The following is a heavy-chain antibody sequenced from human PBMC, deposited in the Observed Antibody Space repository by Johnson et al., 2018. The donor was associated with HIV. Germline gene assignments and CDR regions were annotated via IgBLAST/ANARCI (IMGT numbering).Heavy chain of an antibody. CDR3: AREGIYCTGGRCYVAAFDI. J-gene: IGHJ3*02. D-gene: IGHD2-15*01. CDR2: INWNGGST. V-gene: IGHV3-20*04. CDR1: GFTFDDYG. Sequence: VQLVESGGGVVRPGGSLRLSCAASGFTFDDYGMRWVRQAPGKGLEWVSGINWNGGSTSYADSVKGRFTISRDNAKNSLYLQMNSLRAEDTAVYYCAREGIYCTGGRCYVAAFDIWGQETKVTVSS.